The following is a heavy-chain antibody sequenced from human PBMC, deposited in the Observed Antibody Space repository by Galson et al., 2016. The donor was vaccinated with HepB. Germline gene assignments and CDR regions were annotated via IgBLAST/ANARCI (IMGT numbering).Heavy chain of an antibody. CDR2: MNPNSGNT. V-gene: IGHV1-8*01. CDR1: GYTFTSYD. Sequence: CKASGYTFTSYDLNWVRQATGQGLEWMGWMNPNSGNTGYAQKFQGSVTMTRNTAISIVYMELSSLRSEDTAVYYCARENVSLWIGELLNSGMDVWGQGTTVTVSS. CDR3: ARENVSLWIGELLNSGMDV. J-gene: IGHJ6*02. D-gene: IGHD3-10*01.